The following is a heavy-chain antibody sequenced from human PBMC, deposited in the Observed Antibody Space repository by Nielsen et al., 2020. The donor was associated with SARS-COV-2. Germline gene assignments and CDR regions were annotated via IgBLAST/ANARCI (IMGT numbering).Heavy chain of an antibody. CDR1: GYTFSSYG. D-gene: IGHD3-3*01. J-gene: IGHJ4*02. Sequence: ASVKVSCKASGYTFSSYGISWVRQAPGQGLEWMGWISGYNGNTNFPHKLQGRVTLTTDTSTNTAYMELRSLRSDDTAVYYCARDVSITIFEMVRSHFDYWGQGTPVTVSS. V-gene: IGHV1-18*01. CDR3: ARDVSITIFEMVRSHFDY. CDR2: ISGYNGNT.